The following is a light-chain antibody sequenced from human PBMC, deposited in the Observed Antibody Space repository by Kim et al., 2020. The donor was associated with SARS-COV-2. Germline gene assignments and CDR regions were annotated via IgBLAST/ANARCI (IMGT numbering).Light chain of an antibody. V-gene: IGLV3-1*01. Sequence: LSPGQTASITCSGDKLGDKYACWYQQKPGQSPVLVIYQDSKRPSGIPERFSGSNSGNTATLTISGTQAMDEADYYCQAWDSSTWVFGGGTQLTVL. J-gene: IGLJ3*02. CDR2: QDS. CDR3: QAWDSSTWV. CDR1: KLGDKY.